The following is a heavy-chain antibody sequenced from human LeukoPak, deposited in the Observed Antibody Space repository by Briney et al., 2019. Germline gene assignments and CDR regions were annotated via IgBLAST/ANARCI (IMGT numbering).Heavy chain of an antibody. D-gene: IGHD6-19*01. Sequence: GGSLRLSCAAPGYIFSTYSTNWVRQAPGKGLEWVSSIRSSSSHIYYADSVKGRFTTSRDNAKNSLYLQMNSLRRDNTAVYYWAGEYGSGLSRQTDAIDIWGQGTMVTVSS. CDR2: IRSSSSHI. CDR1: GYIFSTYS. CDR3: AGEYGSGLSRQTDAIDI. J-gene: IGHJ3*02. V-gene: IGHV3-21*01.